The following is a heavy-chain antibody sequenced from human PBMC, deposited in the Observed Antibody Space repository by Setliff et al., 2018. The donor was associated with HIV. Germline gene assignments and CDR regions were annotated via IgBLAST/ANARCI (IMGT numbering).Heavy chain of an antibody. Sequence: SETLSLTCTVSGGSISSHYWSWIRQPPGKGLEWIGYIYHSGSTNYNPSLKSRVTISVDTSKNQFSLKMRSVTAADTAVYYCARAGDYGSGNYYDVNWYFDLWGRGTLVTVSS. J-gene: IGHJ2*01. V-gene: IGHV4-59*11. CDR2: IYHSGST. CDR3: ARAGDYGSGNYYDVNWYFDL. D-gene: IGHD3-10*01. CDR1: GGSISSHY.